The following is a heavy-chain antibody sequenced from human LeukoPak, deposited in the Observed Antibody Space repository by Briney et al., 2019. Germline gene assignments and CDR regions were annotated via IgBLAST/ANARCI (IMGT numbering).Heavy chain of an antibody. CDR3: ARGHGMATSNFDY. Sequence: GASVKVSCKASGYTFTGSYLHWVRQAPGQGLEWMGWINPNSGGTNYAQKFQGRVTMTRDTSISTAYMELSRLRSDDTAVYYCARGHGMATSNFDYWGQGTLVTVSS. CDR1: GYTFTGSY. CDR2: INPNSGGT. D-gene: IGHD5-24*01. J-gene: IGHJ4*02. V-gene: IGHV1-2*02.